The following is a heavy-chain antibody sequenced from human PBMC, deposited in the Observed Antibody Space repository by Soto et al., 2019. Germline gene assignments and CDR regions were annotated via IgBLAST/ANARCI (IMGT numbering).Heavy chain of an antibody. D-gene: IGHD3-10*01. V-gene: IGHV4-39*01. J-gene: IGHJ4*02. CDR1: GDSISSSRYY. CDR2: VYYSGTT. CDR3: ASQALFGDYFDY. Sequence: QLQLQESGPGLVKPSETLSLTCTVSGDSISSSRYYWGWIRQPPGKGLEWIGSVYYSGTTYYNPSLKRRFXXXVXXSKNQFSLKMTSVTPADTAVYYCASQALFGDYFDYWGQGTQVTVSS.